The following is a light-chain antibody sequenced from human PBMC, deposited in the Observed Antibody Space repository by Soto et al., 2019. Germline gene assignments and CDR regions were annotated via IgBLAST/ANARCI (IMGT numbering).Light chain of an antibody. CDR1: QDIAGY. CDR2: GSS. V-gene: IGKV1-12*01. CDR3: QQHGQWPIT. Sequence: DLQVPPSPSSVSSSVVYRFPITGLASQDIAGYLAWYQHKPGRTPELLIHGSSRLQSGVPSRFSGSGSGTEFTLTISSLQPEDFENYYCQQHGQWPITVGQGTRREIK. J-gene: IGKJ5*01.